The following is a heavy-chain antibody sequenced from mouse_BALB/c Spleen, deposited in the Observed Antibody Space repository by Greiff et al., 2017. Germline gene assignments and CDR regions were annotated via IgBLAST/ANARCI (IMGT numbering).Heavy chain of an antibody. V-gene: IGHV5-6-5*01. CDR3: ARGGTTAREAMDY. CDR1: GFTFSSYA. CDR2: ISSGGST. D-gene: IGHD1-2*01. Sequence: DVKLVESGGGLVKPGGSLKLSCAASGFTFSSYAMSWVRQTPEKRLEWVASISSGGSTYYPDSVKGRFTISRDNARNILYLQMSSLRSEDTAMYYCARGGTTAREAMDYWGQGTSVTVSS. J-gene: IGHJ4*01.